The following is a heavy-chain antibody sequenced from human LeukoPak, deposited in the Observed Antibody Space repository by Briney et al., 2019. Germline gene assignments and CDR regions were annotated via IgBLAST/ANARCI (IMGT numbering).Heavy chain of an antibody. CDR2: INPNSGGT. CDR1: GHTFTAYY. J-gene: IGHJ4*02. CDR3: ATYYSDTSARD. Sequence: ASVKVSCKASGHTFTAYYMFWVRQPHGQGLEWMGWINPNSGGTNYAPKFQGRVTMTRDTSISTAYMELSGLTSDDTAVYFCATYYSDTSARDWGQGTLVTVSS. V-gene: IGHV1-2*02. D-gene: IGHD3-22*01.